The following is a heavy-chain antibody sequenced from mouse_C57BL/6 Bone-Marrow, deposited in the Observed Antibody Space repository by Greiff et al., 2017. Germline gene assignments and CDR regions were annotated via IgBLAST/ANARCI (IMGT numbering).Heavy chain of an antibody. Sequence: EVQLQQSGPELVKPGASVKISCKASGYTFTDYYMNWVKQSHGKSLEWIGDINPNNGGTSYNQKFKGKATLTVDKSSSTAYMELRSLTSEDSAVYYCVKGEAYWGQGTLVTVSA. CDR2: INPNNGGT. CDR1: GYTFTDYY. J-gene: IGHJ3*01. CDR3: VKGEAY. V-gene: IGHV1-26*01.